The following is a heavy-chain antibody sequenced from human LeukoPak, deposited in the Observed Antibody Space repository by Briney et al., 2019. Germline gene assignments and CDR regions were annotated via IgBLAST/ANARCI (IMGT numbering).Heavy chain of an antibody. V-gene: IGHV4-30-2*01. CDR1: GGSISSGGYS. J-gene: IGHJ3*02. CDR2: IYHTGST. Sequence: PSETLSLTCAVSGGSISSGGYSWSWIRQPSGKGLECIGYIYHTGSTYYNPSLKTGVTISVDKSNNQFSLRLSSVTAADTAVYYCAGLRENAFDIWGQGTMVTVSS. CDR3: AGLRENAFDI. D-gene: IGHD5-12*01.